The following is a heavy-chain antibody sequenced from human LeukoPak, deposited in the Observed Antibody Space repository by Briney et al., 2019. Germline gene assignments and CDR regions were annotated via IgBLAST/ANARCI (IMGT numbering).Heavy chain of an antibody. CDR1: GYTFINYY. CDR3: ARDNGGYLGNWFDP. CDR2: INPSGGST. D-gene: IGHD2-8*01. J-gene: IGHJ5*02. Sequence: ASVKVSCEASGYTFINYYIHWVRQAPGQGLEWVGIINPSGGSTIYAQNFQGRVTMTRDMSTSTVYMELSSLRSDDTAVYYCARDNGGYLGNWFDPWGQGTLVTVSS. V-gene: IGHV1-46*01.